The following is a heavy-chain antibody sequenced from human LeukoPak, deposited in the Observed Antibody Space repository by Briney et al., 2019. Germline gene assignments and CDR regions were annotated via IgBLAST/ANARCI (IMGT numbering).Heavy chain of an antibody. J-gene: IGHJ6*02. CDR1: GGTFSSYA. D-gene: IGHD2-2*02. Sequence: SVKVPCKASGGTFSSYAISWVRQAPGQGLEWMGGIIPIFGTANYAQKFQGRVTITADESTSTAYMELSSLRSEDTAVYYCAREDIVVVPAAIPLYGMDVWGQGTTVTVSS. CDR3: AREDIVVVPAAIPLYGMDV. V-gene: IGHV1-69*13. CDR2: IIPIFGTA.